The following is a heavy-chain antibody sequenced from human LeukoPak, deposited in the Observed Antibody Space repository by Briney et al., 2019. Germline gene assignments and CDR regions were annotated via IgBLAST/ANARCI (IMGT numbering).Heavy chain of an antibody. CDR2: IFYTGSA. CDR3: ARRRQCLHYFDY. J-gene: IGHJ4*02. D-gene: IGHD5/OR15-5a*01. V-gene: IGHV4-39*01. Sequence: KPSETLSLTCTVSGDSISNPNSYWAWIRQPPGKEPPGKGLEWIGSIFYTGSAHYNPSLESRVTISVDTSKNRFSLNLSSVTAADTAVYYCARRRQCLHYFDYWGQGTLVTVSS. CDR1: GDSISNPNSY.